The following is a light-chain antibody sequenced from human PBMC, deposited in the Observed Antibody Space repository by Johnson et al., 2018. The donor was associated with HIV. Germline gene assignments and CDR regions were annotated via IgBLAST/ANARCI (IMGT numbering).Light chain of an antibody. CDR3: GTWDSSLSGV. V-gene: IGLV1-51*01. CDR1: SSNIGNNY. J-gene: IGLJ1*01. CDR2: DNN. Sequence: QSVLTQPPSVSAAPGQKVTISCSGSSSNIGNNYVSWYQQLPGTAPKLLIYDNNKRPSGIPDRFSGPKYGTSATLGITGLQTGDEADYYCGTWDSSLSGVFGTGTKVTVL.